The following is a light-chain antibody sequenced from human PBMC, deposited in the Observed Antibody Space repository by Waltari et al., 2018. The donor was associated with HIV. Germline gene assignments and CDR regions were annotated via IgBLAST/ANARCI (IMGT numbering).Light chain of an antibody. V-gene: IGLV2-14*01. Sequence: QSALTQPAAVSGSPGQSITISCTGARGDVGTHNYVSWYQQLPGKAPKLIIYEVSNQPSGLSNRFSGSKSGNTASLTISVLQAEDEGYYYCSSYTSRDTFVFGTGTEVTVL. CDR3: SSYTSRDTFV. CDR2: EVS. CDR1: RGDVGTHNY. J-gene: IGLJ1*01.